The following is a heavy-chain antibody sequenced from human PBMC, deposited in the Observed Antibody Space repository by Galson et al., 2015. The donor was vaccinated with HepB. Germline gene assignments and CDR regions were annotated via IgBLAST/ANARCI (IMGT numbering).Heavy chain of an antibody. D-gene: IGHD5-24*01. V-gene: IGHV3-30*18. J-gene: IGHJ3*02. CDR2: ISYDGDST. CDR3: TKPRRMATVMDAFDI. Sequence: SLSLSCAASGLTLSNSVMNWVRQAPGKGLGWVAVISYDGDSTYYADSVKDRFTIYRDNSKSTLSLQMNSMRAEDTAVYYCTKPRRMATVMDAFDIWGQGTMVTVSP. CDR1: GLTLSNSV.